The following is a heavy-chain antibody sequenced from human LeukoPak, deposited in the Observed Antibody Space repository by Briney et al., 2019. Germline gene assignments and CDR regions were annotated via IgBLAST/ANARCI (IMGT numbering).Heavy chain of an antibody. J-gene: IGHJ3*02. CDR1: GGSISSGSYY. CDR2: IYTSGST. D-gene: IGHD3-22*01. CDR3: ARAFDSSGRSDAFDI. V-gene: IGHV4-61*02. Sequence: SETLSLTCTVSGGSISSGSYYWSWIRQPAGKGLEWIVRIYTSGSTNYNPSLKSRVTISVDTSKNQFSLKLSSVTAADTAVYYCARAFDSSGRSDAFDIWGQGTMVTVSS.